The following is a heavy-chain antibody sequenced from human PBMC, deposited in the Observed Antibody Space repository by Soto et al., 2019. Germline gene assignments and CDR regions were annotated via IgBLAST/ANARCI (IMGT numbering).Heavy chain of an antibody. D-gene: IGHD3-10*01. CDR3: AKVKGISMVRDNWFDP. V-gene: IGHV1-18*01. CDR1: GYTFTSYG. Sequence: QVQLVQSGAEVKKPGASVKVSCKASGYTFTSYGISWVRQAPGQGLEWMGWISAYNGNTNYAQKLQGRVTMTTDTSTSTAYKDVRSRKSDDTTMYYCAKVKGISMVRDNWFDPWVQGTLVTVS. CDR2: ISAYNGNT. J-gene: IGHJ5*02.